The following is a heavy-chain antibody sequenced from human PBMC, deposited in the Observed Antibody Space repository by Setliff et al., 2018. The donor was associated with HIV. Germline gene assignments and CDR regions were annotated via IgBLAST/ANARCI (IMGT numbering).Heavy chain of an antibody. CDR3: VRGVQSPPHYSYYYMDV. D-gene: IGHD3-3*01. CDR2: ISPQNGKT. J-gene: IGHJ6*03. CDR1: GYDFRRYG. Sequence: GPSVKVSCKTSGYDFRRYGIAWVRQVPGHGLEWMGWISPQNGKTKYAQRFQGKVTITADKSTSTAYMELTSLRFDDTAMYYCVRGVQSPPHYSYYYMDVWGEGTMVTVSS. V-gene: IGHV1-18*01.